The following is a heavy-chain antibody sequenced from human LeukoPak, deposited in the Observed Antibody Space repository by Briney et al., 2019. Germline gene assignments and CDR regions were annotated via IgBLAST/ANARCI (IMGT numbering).Heavy chain of an antibody. CDR1: GFTYRSYS. V-gene: IGHV3-21*01. CDR3: ARDSSSGWYQDY. J-gene: IGHJ4*02. D-gene: IGHD6-19*01. Sequence: PGGSLRLSCAASGFTYRSYSMIWQRQAPGKGLVGVSSISSSSSYIYYADSVKGRFTISRDNAKNSLYLQMNSLRAEETAVYYCARDSSSGWYQDYWGQGTLVTVSS. CDR2: ISSSSSYI.